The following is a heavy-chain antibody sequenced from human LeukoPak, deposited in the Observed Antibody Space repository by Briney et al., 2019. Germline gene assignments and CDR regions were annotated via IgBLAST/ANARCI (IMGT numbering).Heavy chain of an antibody. J-gene: IGHJ4*02. V-gene: IGHV4-39*07. D-gene: IGHD6-19*01. CDR2: IYYSGIT. CDR1: GGSLSSGAHY. CDR3: ASIAVRNNYFEY. Sequence: PSETLSLTCTVSGGSLSSGAHYWGWIRQSPGKGLEWIGFIYYSGITYYNPSLKSRVTISVDTSKNQFSLQLNSVTAADTAVYYCASIAVRNNYFEYWGQGTLVTVSS.